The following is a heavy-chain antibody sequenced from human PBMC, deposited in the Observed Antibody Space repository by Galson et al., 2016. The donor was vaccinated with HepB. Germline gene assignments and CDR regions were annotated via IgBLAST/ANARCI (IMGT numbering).Heavy chain of an antibody. CDR3: ARDDTHSGSGSYFDAFDI. J-gene: IGHJ3*02. V-gene: IGHV3-7*03. D-gene: IGHD3-10*01. Sequence: SLRLSCAASGFSFTSYWMTWVRQAPSKGLEWVANINKDGSVKHYVDSVEGRFTISRDNAKNSLHLQMNSLRVEDTAVYYCARDDTHSGSGSYFDAFDIWGQGTMVTVSS. CDR2: INKDGSVK. CDR1: GFSFTSYW.